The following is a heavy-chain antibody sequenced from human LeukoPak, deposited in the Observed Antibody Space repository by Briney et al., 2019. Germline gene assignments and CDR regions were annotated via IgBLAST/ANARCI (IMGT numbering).Heavy chain of an antibody. CDR2: INHSGST. D-gene: IGHD3-3*01. CDR3: ARDLRFLEWLASDGMDV. Sequence: SETLSLTCAVCGGSFSGYYWSWIRQPPGKGLEWIGEINHSGSTNYNPSLKSRVTISVDTSKNQFSLKLSSVTAADTAVYYCARDLRFLEWLASDGMDVWGQGTTVTVSS. V-gene: IGHV4-34*01. CDR1: GGSFSGYY. J-gene: IGHJ6*02.